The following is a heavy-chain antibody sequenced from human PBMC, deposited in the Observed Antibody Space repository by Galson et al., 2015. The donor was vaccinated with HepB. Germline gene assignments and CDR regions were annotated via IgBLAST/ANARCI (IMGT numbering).Heavy chain of an antibody. Sequence: QSGAEVKKPGESLKISCKGSGYGFTSYWIGWVRQMPGKGLEWMGIIYPGDSDTRYSPSFQGQVTISADKSISTAYLQWSSLKASDTAMYYCARHSRSLVTPPYFDYWGQGTLVTVSS. CDR1: GYGFTSYW. D-gene: IGHD4-23*01. J-gene: IGHJ4*02. CDR2: IYPGDSDT. CDR3: ARHSRSLVTPPYFDY. V-gene: IGHV5-51*01.